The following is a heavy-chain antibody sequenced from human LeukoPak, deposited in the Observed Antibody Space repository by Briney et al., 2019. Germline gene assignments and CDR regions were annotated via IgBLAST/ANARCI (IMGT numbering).Heavy chain of an antibody. V-gene: IGHV4-30-4*01. D-gene: IGHD3-3*01. CDR1: GGSISSGDYY. J-gene: IGHJ5*02. Sequence: SETLSLTCTVSGGSISSGDYYWSWIRQPPGKGLEWIGYIYYNGSTYYNPSLKSRVTISVDTSKNQFSLKLSSVTAADTAVYYCARDKDQSRYDFWGGYPPPPTWFDPWGQGTLVTVSS. CDR2: IYYNGST. CDR3: ARDKDQSRYDFWGGYPPPPTWFDP.